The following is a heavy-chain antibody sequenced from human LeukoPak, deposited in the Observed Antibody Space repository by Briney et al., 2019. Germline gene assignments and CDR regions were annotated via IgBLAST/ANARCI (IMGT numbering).Heavy chain of an antibody. V-gene: IGHV3-23*01. CDR2: ISGSGSGGST. Sequence: GGSLRLSCAASGFTFSSSAMSWVRQAPGKGLEWVSSISGSGSGGSTYYADSVKGRFTISRDNSKNTLYLQMNSLRAEDTAVYYCAKPARTDYADYWGQGTLVTVSS. CDR3: AKPARTDYADY. D-gene: IGHD1-14*01. J-gene: IGHJ4*02. CDR1: GFTFSSSA.